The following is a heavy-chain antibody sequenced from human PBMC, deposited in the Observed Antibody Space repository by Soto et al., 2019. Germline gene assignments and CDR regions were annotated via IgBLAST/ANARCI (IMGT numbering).Heavy chain of an antibody. CDR3: ARGSIAAVPYYYYGMDV. CDR1: GGTFSSYA. CDR2: IIPIFGTA. V-gene: IGHV1-69*06. D-gene: IGHD6-25*01. J-gene: IGHJ6*02. Sequence: QVQLVQSGAEVKKPGSSVKVSCKASGGTFSSYAISWVRQAPGQGLEWMGGIIPIFGTANYAQKFQGRVTITADKSTSKAYMELSSLRSEDTAVYYCARGSIAAVPYYYYGMDVWGQGTTVTVSS.